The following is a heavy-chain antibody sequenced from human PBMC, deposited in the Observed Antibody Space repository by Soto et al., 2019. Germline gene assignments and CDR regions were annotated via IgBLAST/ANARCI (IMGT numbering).Heavy chain of an antibody. Sequence: VVLLGVSGAASGFRFVNYGMNRILQTPGKGLEWVSGLSGSGTSTYYADSVKGRFTISRDNSRDTLFLQMNSLTADDTAVYYCAKATTNGGWFNAFDSWGQGALVTVSS. CDR2: LSGSGTST. CDR1: GFRFVNYG. J-gene: IGHJ4*02. D-gene: IGHD6-19*01. CDR3: AKATTNGGWFNAFDS. V-gene: IGHV3-23*01.